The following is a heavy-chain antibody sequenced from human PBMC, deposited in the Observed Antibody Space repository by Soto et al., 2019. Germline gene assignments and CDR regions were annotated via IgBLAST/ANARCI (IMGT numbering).Heavy chain of an antibody. CDR2: ISSSSSTI. CDR3: AREYDSGYDLLSYYMDV. CDR1: GFTFSSYS. Sequence: EVQLVESGGGLVQPGGSLRLSCAASGFTFSSYSMNWVRQAPGKGLEWVSYISSSSSTIYYADSVKGRFTISRDNAKNSLYLQMNSLRAEDTAVYYCAREYDSGYDLLSYYMDVWGKGTTVTVSS. J-gene: IGHJ6*03. V-gene: IGHV3-48*01. D-gene: IGHD5-12*01.